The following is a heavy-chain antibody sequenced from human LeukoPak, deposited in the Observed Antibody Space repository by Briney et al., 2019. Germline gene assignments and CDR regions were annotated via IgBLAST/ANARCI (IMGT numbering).Heavy chain of an antibody. CDR3: ARGGDPRLRYFDWLPFDY. V-gene: IGHV1-2*02. J-gene: IGHJ4*02. Sequence: GASVKVSCKASGYTFTGYYMHWVRQAPGQGLEWMGWINPNSGGTNYAQKFQGRVTMTRDTSISTAYMELSRLRSDATAVYYCARGGDPRLRYFDWLPFDYWGQGTLVTVSS. CDR1: GYTFTGYY. D-gene: IGHD3-9*01. CDR2: INPNSGGT.